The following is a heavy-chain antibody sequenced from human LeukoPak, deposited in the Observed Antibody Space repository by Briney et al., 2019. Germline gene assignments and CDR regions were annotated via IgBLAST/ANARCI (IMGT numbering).Heavy chain of an antibody. V-gene: IGHV4-34*01. CDR1: GGSFSGYY. CDR3: ARKASGYVQYYFDY. J-gene: IGHJ4*02. CDR2: INHSGST. Sequence: KPSETLSLTCAVYGGSFSGYYWSWIRQPPGKGLEWIGEINHSGSTNYNPSLKSRVTISVDTSKNQFSLKLSSVTAADTAVYYCARKASGYVQYYFDYWGQGTLVTVSS. D-gene: IGHD5-12*01.